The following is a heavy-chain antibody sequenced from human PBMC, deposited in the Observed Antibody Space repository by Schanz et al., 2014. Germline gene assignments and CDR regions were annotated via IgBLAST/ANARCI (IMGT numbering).Heavy chain of an antibody. CDR1: GFTFSDYY. Sequence: QVQLVESGGGLVKPGGSLRLSCAASGFTFSDYYMSWIRQAPGKGLEWVSSISSSGSSIYYADSVKGRFSISRDNGETSVYLQINSLRVEDTAVYYCARFLARYQYYGVDVWGQGTTVIVSS. D-gene: IGHD3-3*01. CDR2: ISSSGSSI. CDR3: ARFLARYQYYGVDV. V-gene: IGHV3-11*01. J-gene: IGHJ6*02.